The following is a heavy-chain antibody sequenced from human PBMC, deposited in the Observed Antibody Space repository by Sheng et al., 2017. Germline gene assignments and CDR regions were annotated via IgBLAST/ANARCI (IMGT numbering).Heavy chain of an antibody. CDR3: ARHRRGYSYGGTYYFDY. J-gene: IGHJ4*02. V-gene: IGHV4-34*01. CDR1: GGSFSGYY. Sequence: QVQLQQWGAGLLKPSETLSLTCAVYGGSFSGYYWSWIRQPPGKGLEWIGEINHSGSTNYNPSLKSRVTISVDTSKNQFSLKLSSVTAADTAVYYCARHRRGYSYGGTYYFDYWGQGTLVTVSS. CDR2: INHSGST. D-gene: IGHD5-18*01.